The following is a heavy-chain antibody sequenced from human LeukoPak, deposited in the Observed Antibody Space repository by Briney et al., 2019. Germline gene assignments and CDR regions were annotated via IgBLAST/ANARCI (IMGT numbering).Heavy chain of an antibody. V-gene: IGHV3-30-3*01. D-gene: IGHD3-3*01. J-gene: IGHJ5*02. Sequence: AGGSLRLSCAASGFTFSSYWMSWVRQAPGKGLEWVAVISYDGSNKYYADSVKGRFTISRDNSKNTLHLQMNSLRAEDTAVYYCARSRVRDFNWSDPWGQGTLVTVSS. CDR1: GFTFSSYW. CDR2: ISYDGSNK. CDR3: ARSRVRDFNWSDP.